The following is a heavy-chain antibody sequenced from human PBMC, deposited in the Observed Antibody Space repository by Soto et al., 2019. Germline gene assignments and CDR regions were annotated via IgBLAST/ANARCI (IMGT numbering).Heavy chain of an antibody. CDR3: ARFHSGWYSGYYYGMDV. D-gene: IGHD6-19*01. V-gene: IGHV1-18*01. Sequence: ASVKVSCKASGYTFTSYGISWVRQAPGQGLEWMGWISAYNGNTNYAQKLQGRVTMTTDTSTSTAYMELRSLRSDDTAVYYCARFHSGWYSGYYYGMDVWGQGTTVTVSS. CDR2: ISAYNGNT. J-gene: IGHJ6*02. CDR1: GYTFTSYG.